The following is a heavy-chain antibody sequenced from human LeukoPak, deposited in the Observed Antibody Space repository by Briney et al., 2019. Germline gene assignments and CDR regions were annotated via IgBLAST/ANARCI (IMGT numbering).Heavy chain of an antibody. CDR2: IYYSGST. V-gene: IGHV4-59*01. CDR3: ARLDYSNYVQDY. Sequence: SETLSLICTVSGGSISSYYWSWIRQPPGKGLEWIGNIYYSGSTNYNPSLKSRVTISVDTSKNQFSLKLSSVTAADTAVYYCARLDYSNYVQDYWGQGTLVTVSS. D-gene: IGHD4-11*01. J-gene: IGHJ4*02. CDR1: GGSISSYY.